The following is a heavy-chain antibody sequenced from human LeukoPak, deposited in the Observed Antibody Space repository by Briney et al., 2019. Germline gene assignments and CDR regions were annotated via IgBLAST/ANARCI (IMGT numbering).Heavy chain of an antibody. CDR3: AKSRSGSVNWALQIFDN. CDR2: ISPGGGTT. Sequence: GGSLRLSCAVSGFAFGSEAMSWVRQSPARGLEWVASISPGGGTTYYADYVKGRFTISRDNSKNSLFVQMNSLRAEDTAVYFCAKSRSGSVNWALQIFDNWGQGTLVTVSS. J-gene: IGHJ4*02. V-gene: IGHV3-23*01. CDR1: GFAFGSEA. D-gene: IGHD1-1*01.